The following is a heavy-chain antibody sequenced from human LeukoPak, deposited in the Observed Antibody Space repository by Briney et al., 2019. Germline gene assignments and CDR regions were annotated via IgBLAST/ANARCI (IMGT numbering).Heavy chain of an antibody. J-gene: IGHJ4*02. CDR3: ASTRNLSY. CDR2: IKQDGSEK. V-gene: IGHV3-7*01. D-gene: IGHD1-1*01. Sequence: GGSQRLSCAASGFTLSSYWMSWVRQAPGKGLEWVANIKQDGSEKYYVDSVKGRFTISRDNAKNSLYLQMNSLRAEDTAVYYCASTRNLSYWGQGTLVTVSS. CDR1: GFTLSSYW.